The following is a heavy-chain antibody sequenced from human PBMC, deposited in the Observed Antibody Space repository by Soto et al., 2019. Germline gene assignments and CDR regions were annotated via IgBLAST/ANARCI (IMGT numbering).Heavy chain of an antibody. CDR1: GFTFSDYY. CDR2: ISSSGSTI. D-gene: IGHD3-22*01. J-gene: IGHJ4*02. CDR3: ARYHLYYDSSGYPDY. Sequence: GGSLRLSCAASGFTFSDYYMSWIRQAPGKGLEWVSYISSSGSTIYYADSVKGRFTISRDNAKNSLYLQMNSLRAEDTAVYYCARYHLYYDSSGYPDYWGQGTLVTSPQ. V-gene: IGHV3-11*01.